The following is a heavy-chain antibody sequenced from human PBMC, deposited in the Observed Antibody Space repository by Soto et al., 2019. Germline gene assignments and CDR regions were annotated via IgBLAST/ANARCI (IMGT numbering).Heavy chain of an antibody. CDR1: GFTCSSYA. CDR2: ISYDGSNK. V-gene: IGHV3-30-3*01. Sequence: GGSLRLSCAASGFTCSSYAMHWVRQAPGKGLEWVAVISYDGSNKYYADSVKGRFTISRDNSKNTLYLQMNSLRAEDTAVYYCARDRRSLQSGYFAYWGQGTLVTVSS. D-gene: IGHD1-1*01. CDR3: ARDRRSLQSGYFAY. J-gene: IGHJ4*02.